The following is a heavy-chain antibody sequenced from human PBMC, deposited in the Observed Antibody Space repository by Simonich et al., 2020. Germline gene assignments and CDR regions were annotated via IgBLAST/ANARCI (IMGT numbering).Heavy chain of an antibody. CDR2: ISSSSSYI. CDR3: ARANERDY. CDR1: GFTFSGYS. V-gene: IGHV3-21*01. J-gene: IGHJ4*02. Sequence: EVQLVESGGGLVKPGGSLRLSCAASGFTFSGYSMNWVRQAPGKGRGWVSSISSSSSYIYYADSVKGRFTISRDNAKNSLYLQMNSLRAEDTAVYYCARANERDYWGQGTLVTVSS. D-gene: IGHD1-1*01.